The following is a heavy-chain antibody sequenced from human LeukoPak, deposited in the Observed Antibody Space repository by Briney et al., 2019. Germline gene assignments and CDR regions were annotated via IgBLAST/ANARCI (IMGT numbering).Heavy chain of an antibody. D-gene: IGHD2-8*01. Sequence: SETLSLTCAVSGYSISSGYYWGWVRQPPGKGLEWIGSIYHSGSTYYNPSLKSRVTISVDTSKNQFSLKLSSVTAADTAVYYCARLVLMVYAIRELGKFDYWGQGTLVTVSS. CDR2: IYHSGST. V-gene: IGHV4-38-2*01. CDR3: ARLVLMVYAIRELGKFDY. J-gene: IGHJ4*02. CDR1: GYSISSGYY.